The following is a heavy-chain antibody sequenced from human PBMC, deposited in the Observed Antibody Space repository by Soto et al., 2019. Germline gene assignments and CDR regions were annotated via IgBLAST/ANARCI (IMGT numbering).Heavy chain of an antibody. CDR2: IYHNGNA. V-gene: IGHV4-4*02. CDR1: GASISSSDW. D-gene: IGHD2-21*01. Sequence: QVQLQESGPGLVKPSGTLSLTCDVSGASISSSDWWTWVRQPPGKGLEWIGEIYHNGNAKYNPSLKSRVTISVDKSKNQCYLTLISVTAADTAVYYCARDLFGDADGYYFDHWGQGTLVTVSA. J-gene: IGHJ4*02. CDR3: ARDLFGDADGYYFDH.